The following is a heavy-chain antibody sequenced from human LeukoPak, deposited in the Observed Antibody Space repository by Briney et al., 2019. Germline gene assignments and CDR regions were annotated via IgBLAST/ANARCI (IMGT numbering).Heavy chain of an antibody. Sequence: ASVKVSCKASGYTFNSYAMHWVRQAPGQRLEWMGWINAGNGNTKYSQKFQGRVTMTRNTSISTAYMELSSLRSEDTAVYYCARVVSSSWNHRYNWFDPWGQGTLVTVSS. CDR2: INAGNGNT. J-gene: IGHJ5*02. CDR1: GYTFNSYA. D-gene: IGHD6-13*01. V-gene: IGHV1-3*01. CDR3: ARVVSSSWNHRYNWFDP.